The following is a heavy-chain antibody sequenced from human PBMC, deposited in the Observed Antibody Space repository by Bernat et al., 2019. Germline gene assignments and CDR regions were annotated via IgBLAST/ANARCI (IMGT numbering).Heavy chain of an antibody. CDR1: GFTFGSSA. V-gene: IGHV3-30-3*01. CDR3: ARNLQQWGVGMYYFDY. D-gene: IGHD6-19*01. CDR2: ISYDGSNK. J-gene: IGHJ4*02. Sequence: VQLVESGGGLVQPGGSLRLSCAASGFTFGSSAMHWVRQAPAKGLGWVAVISYDGSNKYYADSVKGRFNIPRDNYRNMWYLKMTSLRAEDKAVYYCARNLQQWGVGMYYFDYWGQGTLVTVSS.